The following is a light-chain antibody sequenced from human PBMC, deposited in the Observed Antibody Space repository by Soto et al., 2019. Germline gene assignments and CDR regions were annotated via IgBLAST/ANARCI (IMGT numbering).Light chain of an antibody. CDR1: QSLVHSDGNTF. J-gene: IGKJ2*01. CDR2: KIS. V-gene: IGKV2-24*01. CDR3: MQATQFPYT. Sequence: DIVMTQTPLSSPVILGQPASISCRSSQSLVHSDGNTFLSWLQQRPGQPPRLQIYKISNRFSGVQDIFSGSGVGTYFTLKISRVEAEDVGVYYCMQATQFPYTFGQGTKLEIK.